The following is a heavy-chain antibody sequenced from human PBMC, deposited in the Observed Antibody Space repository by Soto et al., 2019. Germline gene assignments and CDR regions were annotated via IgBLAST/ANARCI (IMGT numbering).Heavy chain of an antibody. CDR1: GFTVNGKKY. D-gene: IGHD2-15*01. J-gene: IGHJ3*02. CDR2: LYIADGT. Sequence: GGSLRLSCAASGFTVNGKKYITWVRQAPGKGLDWVSALYIADGTFYADSVKGRFTVSIDSSKNTVYLQMNNLSPEDTAVYYCATWLLREHAFDIWGLGTMLTVSS. CDR3: ATWLLREHAFDI. V-gene: IGHV3-53*01.